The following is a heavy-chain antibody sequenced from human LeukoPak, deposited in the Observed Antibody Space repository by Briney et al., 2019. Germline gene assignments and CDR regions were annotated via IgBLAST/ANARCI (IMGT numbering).Heavy chain of an antibody. CDR1: GFTFSNYW. CDR2: IGPDGSKT. V-gene: IGHV3-7*05. CDR3: LSNSGH. J-gene: IGHJ4*02. Sequence: GGSLRLSCAASGFTFSNYWMNWVRQAPGRGLEWVANIGPDGSKTMFEDSVKGRFTISRDNAKSSMLLQMSSLRAEDTAVYYCLSNSGHWGQGTRVTVSS. D-gene: IGHD1-14*01.